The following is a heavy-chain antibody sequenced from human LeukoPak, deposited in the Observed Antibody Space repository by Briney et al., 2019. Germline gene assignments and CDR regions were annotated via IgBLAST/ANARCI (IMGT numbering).Heavy chain of an antibody. CDR2: IYYSGST. V-gene: IGHV4-59*01. Sequence: SETLSLTCTVSGGSLSRFYWSWIWQPPGKGLEWIGFIYYSGSTKYNPSLKSRVTVSVDTSKNQFSLKLSSVTASETAGYYCARYGYDNGGYYFDSWGQGTLVTVSS. CDR3: ARYGYDNGGYYFDS. J-gene: IGHJ4*02. D-gene: IGHD3-22*01. CDR1: GGSLSRFY.